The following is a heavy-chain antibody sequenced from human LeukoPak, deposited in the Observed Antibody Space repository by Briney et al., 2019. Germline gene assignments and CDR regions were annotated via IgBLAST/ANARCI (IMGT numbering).Heavy chain of an antibody. D-gene: IGHD2-15*01. CDR1: GFTFSSYA. Sequence: GGSLRLSCAASGFTFSSYAMHWVRQAPGKGLEWVAVISYDGSNKYYADSVKGRFTISRDNSKNTLYLQMNSLRAEDTAVYYCARDRNCSGGSCYSRWFDPWGQGTLVTVSS. CDR2: ISYDGSNK. V-gene: IGHV3-30-3*01. CDR3: ARDRNCSGGSCYSRWFDP. J-gene: IGHJ5*02.